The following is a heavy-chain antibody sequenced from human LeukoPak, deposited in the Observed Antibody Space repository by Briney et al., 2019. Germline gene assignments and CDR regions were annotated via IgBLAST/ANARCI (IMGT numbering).Heavy chain of an antibody. Sequence: PSETLSLTCAVYGGSFSGYYWSWIRQPPGKGLEWIGEINHSGSTSYNPSLKSRVTISVDTSKNQFSLKLSSVTAADTAVYYCARGRITIFGVVIRKAPDNWFDPWGQGTLITVSS. D-gene: IGHD3-3*01. V-gene: IGHV4-34*01. CDR2: INHSGST. J-gene: IGHJ5*02. CDR3: ARGRITIFGVVIRKAPDNWFDP. CDR1: GGSFSGYY.